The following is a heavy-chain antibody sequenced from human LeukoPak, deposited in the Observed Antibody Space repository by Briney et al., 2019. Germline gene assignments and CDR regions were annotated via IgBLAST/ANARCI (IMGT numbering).Heavy chain of an antibody. Sequence: SETLSLTCTVTGGSIRSYYWSWIRQPAGKGLEWIGRIYTTGTTNYNPSLKSRVTMSVDTSKNQFSLQLSSVTAADAAVYYCAREYSSTWSGIDPCGQGNLVTVSS. V-gene: IGHV4-4*07. CDR2: IYTTGTT. CDR3: AREYSSTWSGIDP. D-gene: IGHD6-13*01. J-gene: IGHJ5*02. CDR1: GGSIRSYY.